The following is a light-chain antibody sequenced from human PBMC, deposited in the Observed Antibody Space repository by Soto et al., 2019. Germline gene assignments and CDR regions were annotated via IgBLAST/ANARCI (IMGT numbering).Light chain of an antibody. V-gene: IGLV1-44*01. CDR2: RSD. CDR1: NSNIGSNT. Sequence: QSLLTQPPSASGTLGQRVTISCSGGNSNIGSNTVNWYQHLPGTAPKLLIYRSDQRPSGIPDRFSGSKYGTSASLDISGLQSEDEADYYCTAWDGSLDGRVFGGGTKVTVL. CDR3: TAWDGSLDGRV. J-gene: IGLJ3*02.